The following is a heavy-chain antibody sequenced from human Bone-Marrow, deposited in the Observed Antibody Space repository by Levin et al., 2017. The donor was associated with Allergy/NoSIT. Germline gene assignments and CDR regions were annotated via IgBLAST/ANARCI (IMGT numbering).Heavy chain of an antibody. CDR1: GFTFSSYA. J-gene: IGHJ5*02. V-gene: IGHV3-23*01. CDR2: ISGSGGST. CDR3: AKAHYYDSSRLGNWFDP. D-gene: IGHD3-22*01. Sequence: GGSLRLSCAASGFTFSSYAMSWVRQAPGKGLEWVSAISGSGGSTYYADSVKGRFTISRDNSKNTLYLQMNSLRAEDTAVYYCAKAHYYDSSRLGNWFDPWGQGTLVTVSS.